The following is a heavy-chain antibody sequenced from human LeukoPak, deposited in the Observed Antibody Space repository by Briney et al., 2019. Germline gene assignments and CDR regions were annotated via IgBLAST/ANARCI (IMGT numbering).Heavy chain of an antibody. CDR3: AKDPAWNLGAMDV. CDR1: GFIFSSYA. V-gene: IGHV3-23*01. Sequence: PGGSLRLSCAASGFIFSSYAMSWVRQAPGKGLEWVSLVSDSGGITHYADSVKGRFTISRDNSKNTMYLQMNSLRAEDKAIYYCAKDPAWNLGAMDVWGQGTTVTVSS. D-gene: IGHD3-16*01. CDR2: VSDSGGIT. J-gene: IGHJ6*02.